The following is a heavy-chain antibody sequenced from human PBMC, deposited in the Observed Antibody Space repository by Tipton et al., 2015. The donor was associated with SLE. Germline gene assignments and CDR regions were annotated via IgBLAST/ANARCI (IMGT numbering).Heavy chain of an antibody. CDR1: GGSISSGSYY. J-gene: IGHJ3*02. CDR2: IYTSGST. V-gene: IGHV4-61*02. D-gene: IGHD3-16*02. Sequence: TLSLTCTVSGGSISSGSYYWSWIRQPAGKGLEWIGRIYTSGSTNHNPSLKSRVTISVDTSKNQFSLKLSSVTAADTAVYYCAQARLWGSYRYASDIWGQGTLVTDSS. CDR3: AQARLWGSYRYASDI.